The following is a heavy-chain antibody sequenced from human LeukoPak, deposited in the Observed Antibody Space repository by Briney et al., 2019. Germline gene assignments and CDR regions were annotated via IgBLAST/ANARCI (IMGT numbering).Heavy chain of an antibody. D-gene: IGHD4-17*01. CDR1: GFTFGSYA. V-gene: IGHV3-23*01. J-gene: IGHJ5*01. CDR2: ISYNGDST. CDR3: AKSSLPVTTGYDWFVS. Sequence: GGSLRLSCAASGFTFGSYAMSWVRQAPGKGLEWVSGISYNGDSTGYVDSVKGRFTISRDNSKNTLYLQMNSLRAEDTAVYYCAKSSLPVTTGYDWFVSWGQRTGVSVSS.